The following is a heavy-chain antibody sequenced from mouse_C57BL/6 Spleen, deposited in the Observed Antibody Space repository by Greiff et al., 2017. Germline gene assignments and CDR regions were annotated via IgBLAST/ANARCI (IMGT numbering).Heavy chain of an antibody. V-gene: IGHV1-26*01. Sequence: VQLQQSGPELVKPGASVKISCKASGYTFTDYYMNWVKQSHGKSLEWIGDINPNNGGTSYNQKFKGKATLTVDKSSSTAYMELRSLTSEDSAVYYCARSTTGPYYFDYWGQGTTLTVSS. J-gene: IGHJ2*01. D-gene: IGHD4-1*01. CDR3: ARSTTGPYYFDY. CDR1: GYTFTDYY. CDR2: INPNNGGT.